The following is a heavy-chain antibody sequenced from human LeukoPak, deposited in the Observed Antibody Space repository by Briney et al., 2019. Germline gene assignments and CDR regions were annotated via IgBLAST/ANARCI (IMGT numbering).Heavy chain of an antibody. CDR3: AWFGRKLGMLADY. CDR1: AGSISSYY. J-gene: IGHJ4*02. V-gene: IGHV4-4*07. CDR2: FYTSGST. D-gene: IGHD7-27*01. Sequence: RPSETLSLTCTVSAGSISSYYWSWIRQPAGKGLEWIGRFYTSGSTNYNPSLKSRVTMSVDSSKSQFSLKLSSVTAADTAVYYCAWFGRKLGMLADYWGQGTLVTVSS.